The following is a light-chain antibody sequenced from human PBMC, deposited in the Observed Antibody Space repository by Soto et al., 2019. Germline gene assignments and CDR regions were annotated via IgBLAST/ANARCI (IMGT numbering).Light chain of an antibody. Sequence: QSVLTQPASVSGSPGQSITISCTGTSSDVGGYNYVSWYQQHPGKDPKLMIYDVSNRPSGVSNRFSGSKSGNTASLTISGRQAEDEAEYYCSSYTSSSTPVVFGGGTKVTVL. CDR1: SSDVGGYNY. CDR3: SSYTSSSTPVV. V-gene: IGLV2-14*01. CDR2: DVS. J-gene: IGLJ2*01.